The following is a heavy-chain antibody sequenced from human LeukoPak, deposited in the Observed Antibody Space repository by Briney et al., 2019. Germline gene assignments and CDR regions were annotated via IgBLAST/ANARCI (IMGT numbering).Heavy chain of an antibody. J-gene: IGHJ6*03. D-gene: IGHD2-2*01. CDR1: GFTFSSYA. CDR2: ISYDGSNK. Sequence: GGSLRLSCAASGFTFSSYAMHWVRQAPGKGLEWVAVISYDGSNKYYADSVKGRFTISRDNSKNTLYLQMNSLRAEDTAVYYCARVGVVPADYYYYYMDVWGKGTTVTVSS. CDR3: ARVGVVPADYYYYYMDV. V-gene: IGHV3-30*01.